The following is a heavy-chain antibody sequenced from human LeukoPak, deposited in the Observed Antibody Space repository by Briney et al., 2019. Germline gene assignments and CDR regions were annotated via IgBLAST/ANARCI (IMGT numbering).Heavy chain of an antibody. J-gene: IGHJ6*03. D-gene: IGHD6-6*01. Sequence: GASVKVSCKASGYTFTSYGIIWVRQAPGQGLEWMGWISAYNGHTNYAQSLQGRVTMTTDTATSTAYMELRRLRSDDTAVYYCARSIAEPISNYYYYYMDVWGKGTTVTISS. CDR1: GYTFTSYG. CDR3: ARSIAEPISNYYYYYMDV. V-gene: IGHV1-18*01. CDR2: ISAYNGHT.